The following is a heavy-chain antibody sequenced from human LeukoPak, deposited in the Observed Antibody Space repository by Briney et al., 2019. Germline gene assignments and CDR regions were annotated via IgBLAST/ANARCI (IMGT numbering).Heavy chain of an antibody. CDR3: ARARGFDY. CDR2: IKEDGSVK. J-gene: IGHJ4*02. Sequence: GGSLRLSCAASEFTFNHHWMSWVRHVPGKGLEWVANIKEDGSVKYYVDSVKGRFTISRDNAKNSLFLQMNSLRVEDTAVYYCARARGFDYWGQGAPVTVSS. V-gene: IGHV3-7*01. CDR1: EFTFNHHW.